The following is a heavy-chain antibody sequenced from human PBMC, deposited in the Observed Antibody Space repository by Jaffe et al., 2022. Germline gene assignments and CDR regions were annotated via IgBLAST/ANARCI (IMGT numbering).Heavy chain of an antibody. V-gene: IGHV4-38-2*02. CDR3: ARDLRDYSESFDY. J-gene: IGHJ4*02. D-gene: IGHD3-10*01. CDR1: GYSISSGYY. Sequence: QVQLQESGPGLVKPSETLSLTCAVSGYSISSGYYWGWIRQPPGKGLEWIGSIYHSGSTYYNPSLKSRVTISVDTSKNQFSLKLSSVTAADTAVYYCARDLRDYSESFDYWGQGTLVTVSS. CDR2: IYHSGST.